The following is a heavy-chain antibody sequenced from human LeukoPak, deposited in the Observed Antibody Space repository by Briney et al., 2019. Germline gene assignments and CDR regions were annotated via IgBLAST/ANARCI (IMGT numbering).Heavy chain of an antibody. Sequence: GGSLRLSCAASGFTFSSYEMNWVRQAPGKGLEWVSYISSSGSTIYYADSVKGRFTISRDNAKNSLYLQMNSLRAEDTAVYYCARDRNGYNREFDFWGQGTLVTVSS. J-gene: IGHJ4*02. CDR3: ARDRNGYNREFDF. CDR2: ISSSGSTI. D-gene: IGHD5-24*01. V-gene: IGHV3-48*03. CDR1: GFTFSSYE.